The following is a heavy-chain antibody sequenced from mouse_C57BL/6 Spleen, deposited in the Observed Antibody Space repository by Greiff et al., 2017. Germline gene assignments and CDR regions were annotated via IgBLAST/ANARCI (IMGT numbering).Heavy chain of an antibody. V-gene: IGHV10-1*01. CDR1: GFSFNTYA. J-gene: IGHJ2*01. CDR3: VREGCDFDY. CDR2: IRSKSNNYAT. Sequence: DVKLVESGGGLVQPKGSLKLSCAASGFSFNTYAMNWVRQAPGKGLEWVARIRSKSNNYATYYADSVKDRLPISRDDSESMLYRQMNNLKTEDTAMYYGVREGCDFDYWGQGTTLTVSA.